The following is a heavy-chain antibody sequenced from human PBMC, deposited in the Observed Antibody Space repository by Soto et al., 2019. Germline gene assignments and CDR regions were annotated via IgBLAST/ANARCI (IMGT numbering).Heavy chain of an antibody. Sequence: QLQLQESGPGLVKPSETLSLTCTVSGGSISSSSYYWGWIRQPPGKGLEWIGSIYYSGSTYYNPSLKSRVTISVDTSKNQFSLKLSSVTAADTAVYYCASLKDIVVVVAAQITGAFDIWGQGTMVTVSS. CDR1: GGSISSSSYY. CDR3: ASLKDIVVVVAAQITGAFDI. V-gene: IGHV4-39*01. CDR2: IYYSGST. J-gene: IGHJ3*02. D-gene: IGHD2-15*01.